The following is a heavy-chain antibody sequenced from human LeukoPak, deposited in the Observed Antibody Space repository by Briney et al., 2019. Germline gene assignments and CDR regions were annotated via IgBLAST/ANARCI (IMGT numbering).Heavy chain of an antibody. CDR1: DFAFYGYS. Sequence: PGGSLRLSCAASDFAFYGYSMHRVRQAPGKGLEWISSISSNSGYIYYADSVKGRFTISRDNAKNSLYLQVTGLRVEGTALYYCAREIVSSGCLDYWGQGTLVTVSS. V-gene: IGHV3-21*06. J-gene: IGHJ4*02. D-gene: IGHD6-19*01. CDR3: AREIVSSGCLDY. CDR2: ISSNSGYI.